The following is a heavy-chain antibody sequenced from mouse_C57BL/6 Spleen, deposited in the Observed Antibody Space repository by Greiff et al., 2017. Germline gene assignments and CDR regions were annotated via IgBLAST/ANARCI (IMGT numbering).Heavy chain of an antibody. CDR2: IFPGSGST. V-gene: IGHV1-75*01. CDR3: ARRLYYGNYGGFDY. CDR1: GYTFTDYY. J-gene: IGHJ2*01. Sequence: QVHVKQSGPELVKPGASVKISCKASGYTFTDYYINWVKQRPGQGLEWIGWIFPGSGSTYYNEKFKGKATLTVDKSSSTAYMLLSSLTSEDSAVYFCARRLYYGNYGGFDYWGQGTTLTVSS. D-gene: IGHD2-1*01.